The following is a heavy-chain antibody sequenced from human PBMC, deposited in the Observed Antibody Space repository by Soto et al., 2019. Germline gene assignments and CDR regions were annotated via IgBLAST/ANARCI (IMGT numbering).Heavy chain of an antibody. D-gene: IGHD3-22*01. CDR2: IDPSDSYT. CDR1: GYSFTSYW. Sequence: PGESLKISCKGSGYSFTSYWISWVRQMPGKGLEWMGRIDPSDSYTNYSPSFQGHVTISADKSISTAYLQWSSLKASDTAMYYCASLLVVYYDSRSWDAFDVWGQGTMVTVSS. V-gene: IGHV5-10-1*01. CDR3: ASLLVVYYDSRSWDAFDV. J-gene: IGHJ3*01.